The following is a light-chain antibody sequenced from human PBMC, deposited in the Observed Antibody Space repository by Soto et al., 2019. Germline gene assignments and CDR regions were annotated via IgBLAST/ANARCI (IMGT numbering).Light chain of an antibody. CDR1: QSVDSTF. Sequence: EIVLTQSPVTLSLSPGERATLSCRASQSVDSTFFAWYQQKPGQAPRLLIYDASIRATGIPDRFSGSGSETDFTLTISRLEPEDFAVYYCQHYGTSPQAFGQGTKVDIK. CDR3: QHYGTSPQA. V-gene: IGKV3-20*01. CDR2: DAS. J-gene: IGKJ1*01.